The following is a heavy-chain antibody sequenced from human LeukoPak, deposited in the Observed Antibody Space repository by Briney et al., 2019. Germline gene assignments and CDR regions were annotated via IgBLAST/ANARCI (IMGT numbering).Heavy chain of an antibody. J-gene: IGHJ4*02. Sequence: SETLSLTCTVSGGSISNSSYYWSWIRQPPGKGLEYIGYIYYTGSTTYNPSLESRVTMSVDTSKNQFSLQLTSVTAADTAVYHCARETYCSGGTCFFGPDYWGQGTLVTVSS. CDR1: GGSISNSSYY. CDR2: IYYTGST. V-gene: IGHV4-61*01. D-gene: IGHD2-15*01. CDR3: ARETYCSGGTCFFGPDY.